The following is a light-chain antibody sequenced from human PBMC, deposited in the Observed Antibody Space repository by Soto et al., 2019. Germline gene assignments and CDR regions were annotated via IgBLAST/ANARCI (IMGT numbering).Light chain of an antibody. CDR1: QSLVHSDGNTH. Sequence: DVVMTQSPLSLPVTLGQPASISCRSSQSLVHSDGNTHLNWFQQRPGQSPRRLIYKVSNRDSGVLDRFSGSGSGADFTLNISRVEAEDVGVYYCMQGTRWVYTFGHGTKLEIK. J-gene: IGKJ2*01. CDR3: MQGTRWVYT. CDR2: KVS. V-gene: IGKV2-30*02.